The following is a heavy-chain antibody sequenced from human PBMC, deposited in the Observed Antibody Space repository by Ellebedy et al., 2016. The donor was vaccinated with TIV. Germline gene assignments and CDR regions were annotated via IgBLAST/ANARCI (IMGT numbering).Heavy chain of an antibody. Sequence: GESLKISXSASGFSIVSHSLNWVRQAPGKGLEWVSFISRNSDHIYYTKSVKGRFTISRDNAKNTLYLDMTSLRAEDTAVFYCARTFYGDFVPDAFDLWGRGTLVSV. CDR2: ISRNSDHI. V-gene: IGHV3-21*01. CDR1: GFSIVSHS. D-gene: IGHD4-17*01. J-gene: IGHJ3*01. CDR3: ARTFYGDFVPDAFDL.